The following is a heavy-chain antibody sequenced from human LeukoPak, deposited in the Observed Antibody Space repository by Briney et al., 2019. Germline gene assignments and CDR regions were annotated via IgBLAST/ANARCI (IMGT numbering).Heavy chain of an antibody. Sequence: ASVKVSCKASGYTFTTYGTSWVRQAPGKGLKWMGWISAYNGNTNYAQKLQDRVTMTTDTSTSTAYMELRSLRSDDTAVYYCARFSWHYYFDYWGQGTLVTVSS. CDR3: ARFSWHYYFDY. D-gene: IGHD6-13*01. CDR2: ISAYNGNT. CDR1: GYTFTTYG. V-gene: IGHV1-18*01. J-gene: IGHJ4*02.